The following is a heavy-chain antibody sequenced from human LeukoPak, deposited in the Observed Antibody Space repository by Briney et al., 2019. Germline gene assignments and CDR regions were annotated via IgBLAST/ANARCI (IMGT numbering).Heavy chain of an antibody. Sequence: GGSLRLSCAASGFTFSSYEMNWVRQAPGKGLERVSYISSSGSTIYYADSVKGRFTISRDNAKTSLYLQMNSLRAEDTAVYYCAREMVRGVMNYWGQGTLVTVSS. CDR1: GFTFSSYE. CDR2: ISSSGSTI. J-gene: IGHJ4*02. V-gene: IGHV3-48*03. D-gene: IGHD3-10*01. CDR3: AREMVRGVMNY.